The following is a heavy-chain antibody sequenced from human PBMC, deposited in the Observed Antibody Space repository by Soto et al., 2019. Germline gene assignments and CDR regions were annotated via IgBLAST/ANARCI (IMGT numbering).Heavy chain of an antibody. Sequence: SQTLSLTCAISGDSVSSNSAAWNRIRQSPSRGLEWLGRTYYRSKWYNDYAVSVKSRITINPDTSKNQFSLQLNSVTPEDTAVNYCARRIPGLAVPGSNYSSGMGVWAQAPTVPVS. CDR3: ARRIPGLAVPGSNYSSGMGV. J-gene: IGHJ6*02. CDR1: GDSVSSNSAA. D-gene: IGHD6-19*01. CDR2: TYYRSKWYN. V-gene: IGHV6-1*01.